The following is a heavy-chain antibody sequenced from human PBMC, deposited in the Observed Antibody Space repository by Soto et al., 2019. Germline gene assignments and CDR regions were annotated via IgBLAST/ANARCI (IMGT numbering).Heavy chain of an antibody. J-gene: IGHJ4*02. CDR2: IWYDENNK. CDR3: ARDLANSATDY. Sequence: GGSLRLSCAASGFNFRSYGMHWVRQAPGKGMEWVALIWYDENNKYYADSVKGRFTISRDNSQNTVYLQMNSLRAEDTAVYYCARDLANSATDYWGQGTLVTVSS. CDR1: GFNFRSYG. V-gene: IGHV3-33*01. D-gene: IGHD6-13*01.